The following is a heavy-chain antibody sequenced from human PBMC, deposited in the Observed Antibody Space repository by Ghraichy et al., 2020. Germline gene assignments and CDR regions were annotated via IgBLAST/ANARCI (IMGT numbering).Heavy chain of an antibody. CDR2: ISVSGGST. CDR3: AKGDGYNLWYFDY. CDR1: GFTFSSYA. Sequence: GGSLRLSCAASGFTFSSYAMSWVRQAPGKGLEWVSAISVSGGSTYYADSVKGRFTISRDNSKNTLYLQMNSLRAEDTAVYYCAKGDGYNLWYFDYWGQGTLVTVSS. D-gene: IGHD5-24*01. J-gene: IGHJ4*02. V-gene: IGHV3-23*01.